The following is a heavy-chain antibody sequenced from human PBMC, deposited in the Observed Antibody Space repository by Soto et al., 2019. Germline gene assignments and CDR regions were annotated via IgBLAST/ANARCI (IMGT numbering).Heavy chain of an antibody. CDR1: GLTFSSSS. V-gene: IGHV3-30-3*01. CDR3: ARRLAPTVSALGY. J-gene: IGHJ1*01. Sequence: QVQLVQSGGGVVQTGNSLRLSCTVSGLTFSSSSVHWVRQAPGKGLEWVAVISENGDRQYSTDSVRGRFLVSRDTFNNTIYLHMNSLMPEDMAKYFCARRLAPTVSALGYWGQGAQVTVSS. D-gene: IGHD7-27*01. CDR2: ISENGDRQ.